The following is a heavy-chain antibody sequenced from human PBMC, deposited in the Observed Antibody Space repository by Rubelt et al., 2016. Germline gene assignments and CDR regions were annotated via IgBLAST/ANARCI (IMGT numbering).Heavy chain of an antibody. J-gene: IGHJ6*02. CDR3: ARDGGGYGSGSFRIQWVRWGMDV. CDR1: GFTFSSYS. Sequence: EVQLVESGGGLVQPGGSLRLSCAASGFTFSSYSMNWVRQAPGKGLEWVSYISSSSSTIYYADSVKGRFTISRDNSKNTLYLQMNSLRAEDTAGDYCARDGGGYGSGSFRIQWVRWGMDVWGQGTTVTVSS. D-gene: IGHD3-10*01. V-gene: IGHV3-48*01. CDR2: ISSSSSTI.